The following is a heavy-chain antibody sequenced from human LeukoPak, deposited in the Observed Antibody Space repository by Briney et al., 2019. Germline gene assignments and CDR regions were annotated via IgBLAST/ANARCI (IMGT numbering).Heavy chain of an antibody. CDR3: ASYSGSYFRFDP. CDR2: IYYSGST. Sequence: SETLSLTCTVSGGSISSYYWSWIRQPPGKGLEWIGYIYYSGSTNYNPSFKSRVTISVDTSKNQFSLKLSSVTAADTAVYYCASYSGSYFRFDPWGQGTLVTVSS. V-gene: IGHV4-59*01. J-gene: IGHJ5*02. D-gene: IGHD1-26*01. CDR1: GGSISSYY.